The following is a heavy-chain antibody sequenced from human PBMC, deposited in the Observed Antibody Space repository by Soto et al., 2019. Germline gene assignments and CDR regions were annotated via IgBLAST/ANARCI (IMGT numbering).Heavy chain of an antibody. Sequence: LSLTCTVSGGSISSSSYYWGWIRQPPGKGLEWIGYIYYSGSTNYNPSLKSRVTISVDTSKNQFSLRLSSVTAADTAVYYCARRYGGNLDYWGQGTLVTVSS. CDR2: IYYSGST. J-gene: IGHJ4*02. V-gene: IGHV4-61*05. CDR3: ARRYGGNLDY. D-gene: IGHD1-26*01. CDR1: GGSISSSSYY.